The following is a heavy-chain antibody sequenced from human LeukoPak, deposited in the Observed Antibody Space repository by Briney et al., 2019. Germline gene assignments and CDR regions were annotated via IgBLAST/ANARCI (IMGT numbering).Heavy chain of an antibody. D-gene: IGHD1-26*01. Sequence: GGSLRLSCAASGFTFSSYGMHWVRQAPGKGLEWVAVISYDGSNKYYADSVKGRFTISRDNSKNTLYLQMNSLRAEDTAVYYCAKDQVGATDYWGQGTLVTVSS. J-gene: IGHJ4*02. CDR2: ISYDGSNK. CDR1: GFTFSSYG. V-gene: IGHV3-30*18. CDR3: AKDQVGATDY.